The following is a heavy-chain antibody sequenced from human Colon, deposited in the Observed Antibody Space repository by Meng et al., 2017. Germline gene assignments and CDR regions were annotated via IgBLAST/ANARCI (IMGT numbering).Heavy chain of an antibody. CDR3: AKADVLAASHP. D-gene: IGHD6-25*01. V-gene: IGHV1-18*01. CDR2: VNYYNGDT. Sequence: QVQLVQSEAEVKNPGASGKVSCKVSGYSYGISWVRQAPGQGLEWMGWVNYYNGDTDYPQKFQGRLTMTTDTSASTAYMELRSLTSDDTAVYYCAKADVLAASHPWGQGTLVTVSS. J-gene: IGHJ5*02. CDR1: GYSYG.